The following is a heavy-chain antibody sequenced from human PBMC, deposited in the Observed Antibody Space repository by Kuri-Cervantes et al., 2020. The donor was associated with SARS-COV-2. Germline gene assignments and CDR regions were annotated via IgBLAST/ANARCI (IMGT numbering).Heavy chain of an antibody. CDR3: AREATGDLFRVQGKWFDS. D-gene: IGHD2-21*01. CDR1: GYTFTSYG. V-gene: IGHV1-18*01. J-gene: IGHJ5*01. CDR2: ISAYNGNT. Sequence: ASVKVSCKASGYTFTSYGISWVRQAPGQGLEWMGWISAYNGNTNYAQKLQGRVTMTTDTSTSTAYMELSSLRFEDTAVYYCAREATGDLFRVQGKWFDSWGQGTLVTVSS.